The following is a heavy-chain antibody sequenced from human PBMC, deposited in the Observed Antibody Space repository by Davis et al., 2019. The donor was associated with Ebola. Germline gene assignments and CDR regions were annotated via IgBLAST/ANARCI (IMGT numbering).Heavy chain of an antibody. V-gene: IGHV3-53*01. CDR2: ISSGGIT. Sequence: GGSLRLSCAASGFTVSSNYMSWVRQAPGQGLEWVSVISSGGITYYADSVKGRFTISRDNSKNTLYLEMNSLRAEDTAVYYCVVGATSYYFDYWGQGTLVTVSS. J-gene: IGHJ4*02. CDR3: VVGATSYYFDY. D-gene: IGHD1-26*01. CDR1: GFTVSSNY.